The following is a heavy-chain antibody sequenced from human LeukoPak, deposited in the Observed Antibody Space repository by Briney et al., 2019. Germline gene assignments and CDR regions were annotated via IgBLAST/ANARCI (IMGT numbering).Heavy chain of an antibody. Sequence: SGTLSLTCAVSGASISSNWWNWVRQPPGKGLEWIGEIHHSGSANYNPSLKSRVTISVDKSKNQFSLKLSSVTAADTAVYYCARDRSYYDRHGMDVWGQGTTVTVSS. J-gene: IGHJ6*02. CDR1: GASISSNW. CDR3: ARDRSYYDRHGMDV. D-gene: IGHD3-22*01. V-gene: IGHV4-4*02. CDR2: IHHSGSA.